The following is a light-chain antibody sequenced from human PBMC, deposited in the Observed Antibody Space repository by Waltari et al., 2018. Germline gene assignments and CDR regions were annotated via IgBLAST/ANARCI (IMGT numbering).Light chain of an antibody. Sequence: DIQMTESQVSLAVSQGDMATIKCKSSQNILYSANRNNYLAWYQQKPGQPPKLLIYWASSRETGVPDRFSGSGSGTDFTLTISSLQAEDVAVYYCQQHYSSPYTFGQGTKLEI. CDR3: QQHYSSPYT. J-gene: IGKJ2*01. V-gene: IGKV4-1*01. CDR1: QNILYSANRNNY. CDR2: WAS.